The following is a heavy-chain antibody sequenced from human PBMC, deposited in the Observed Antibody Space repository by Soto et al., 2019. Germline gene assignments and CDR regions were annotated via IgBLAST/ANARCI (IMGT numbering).Heavy chain of an antibody. CDR3: GKLMGSKRGFGCFDL. J-gene: IGHJ5*02. CDR1: GFAFNNYA. CDR2: ISFDGNNR. V-gene: IGHV3-33*03. Sequence: QVQLVASGGGAVQPGTSLRLSCAGSGFAFNNYAMHWIRQAPGKGLEWVATISFDGNNRYYGDSVRGRFAVSKDNPTNTLYLQLNDVRHEDRGFYFCGKLMGSKRGFGCFDLWGQGTLV. D-gene: IGHD3-3*01.